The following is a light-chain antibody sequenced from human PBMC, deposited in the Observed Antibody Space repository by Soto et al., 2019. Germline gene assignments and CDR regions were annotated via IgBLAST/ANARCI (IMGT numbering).Light chain of an antibody. J-gene: IGKJ1*01. CDR1: QSISTY. V-gene: IGKV1-39*01. Sequence: DIQMTQSPSSLSASVGDRVTITCRASQSISTYLYWYQQKPGKAPKLLISAASSLQSGVPSRFSGSGSGTDFTLTITNLQPEDFATYSCQQSSSTPVTFGQGTKVEIK. CDR3: QQSSSTPVT. CDR2: AAS.